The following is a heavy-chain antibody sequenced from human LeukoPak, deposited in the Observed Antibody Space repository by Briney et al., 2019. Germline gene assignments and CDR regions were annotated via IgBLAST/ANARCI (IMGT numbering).Heavy chain of an antibody. CDR3: AKDRRACSSSSCYYRFDY. CDR1: EFTISSYA. D-gene: IGHD2-2*01. J-gene: IGHJ4*02. V-gene: IGHV3-23*01. Sequence: GGSLRLSCAASEFTISSYAMSWVRQAPGKGLEWVSAISDSGGSTYYADSVKGRFTVSRDNSKNTMYLQMNSLRAEDTAVYYCAKDRRACSSSSCYYRFDYWGQGTLVTVSS. CDR2: ISDSGGST.